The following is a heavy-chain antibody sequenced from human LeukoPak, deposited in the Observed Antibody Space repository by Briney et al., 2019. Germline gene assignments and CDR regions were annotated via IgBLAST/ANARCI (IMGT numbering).Heavy chain of an antibody. CDR3: AKDQIRGDY. CDR2: ISDDGRSA. J-gene: IGHJ4*02. D-gene: IGHD3-16*01. V-gene: IGHV3-30*18. CDR1: GFMFNAYG. Sequence: PGGTLRLSCTASGFMFNAYGMHWVRQAPGQGLEWVAVISDDGRSAYYAESMKGRFTIYRDNSKNTLYLQMNSLRAEDTAVYYCAKDQIRGDYWGQGTLVTVSS.